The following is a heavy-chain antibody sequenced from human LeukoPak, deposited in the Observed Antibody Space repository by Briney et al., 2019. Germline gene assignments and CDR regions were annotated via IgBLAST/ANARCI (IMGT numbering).Heavy chain of an antibody. D-gene: IGHD2-8*01. CDR1: GYTFTSYG. J-gene: IGHJ4*02. CDR3: ARAKRKIVLMVYARPYYFDY. CDR2: ISAYNGNT. Sequence: GASVKVSCKASGYTFTSYGISWVRQAPGQGLEWMGWISAYNGNTNYAQKLQGRVTITRSTSISTAYMELSSLRSEDTAVYYCARAKRKIVLMVYARPYYFDYWGQGTLVTVSS. V-gene: IGHV1-18*01.